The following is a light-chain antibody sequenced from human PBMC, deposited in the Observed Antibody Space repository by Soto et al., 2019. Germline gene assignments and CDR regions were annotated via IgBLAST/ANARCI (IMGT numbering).Light chain of an antibody. CDR3: QTWGTGNWV. V-gene: IGLV4-69*01. Sequence: QLVLTQSPSASASLGASVKLTCTLSSGHSSYAIAWHQQQPEKGPRYLMKLNSDGSHSKGDGIPDRFSGSSSGAERYLTISSLQSEDEADYYRQTWGTGNWVFGGGTKLTVL. CDR1: SGHSSYA. J-gene: IGLJ3*02. CDR2: LNSDGSH.